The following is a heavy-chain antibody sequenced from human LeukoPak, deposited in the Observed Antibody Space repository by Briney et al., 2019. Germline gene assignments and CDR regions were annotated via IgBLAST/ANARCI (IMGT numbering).Heavy chain of an antibody. CDR3: AKGGIGGSGSYYNVGDAFDI. Sequence: PGGSLRLSCAASGFTFSDYYMSWIRQAPGKGLEWVSYISSSGSTIYYADSVKGRFTISRDNAKNSLYLQMNSLRAEDTAVYYCAKGGIGGSGSYYNVGDAFDIWGQGTMVTVSS. J-gene: IGHJ3*02. D-gene: IGHD3-10*01. CDR2: ISSSGSTI. V-gene: IGHV3-11*04. CDR1: GFTFSDYY.